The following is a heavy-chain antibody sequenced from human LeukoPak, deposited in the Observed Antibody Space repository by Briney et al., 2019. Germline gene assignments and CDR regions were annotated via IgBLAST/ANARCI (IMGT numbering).Heavy chain of an antibody. Sequence: PGGSLKPSCEALEFTFSSNPMSWFRQPPGKGLEWFPAIGVGGGSTYYADSVKGRFTISRDNSKNTLYLQMNSLRAEDTAVYYCAIYRGVVPAAMPDNWFDPWGQGTLVTVSS. D-gene: IGHD2-2*01. CDR3: AIYRGVVPAAMPDNWFDP. CDR2: IGVGGGST. J-gene: IGHJ5*02. CDR1: EFTFSSNP. V-gene: IGHV3-23*01.